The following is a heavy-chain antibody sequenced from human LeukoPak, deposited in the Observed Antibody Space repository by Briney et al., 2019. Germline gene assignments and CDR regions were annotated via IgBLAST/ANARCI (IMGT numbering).Heavy chain of an antibody. V-gene: IGHV1-8*01. CDR3: ARAIVATGWPFDY. Sequence: ASVKVSCKASGYTFTSYDINWVRQATGQGLEWMGWMNPNSGNTGYAQKFQGRVTMTRNTSISTAYMELSSLRSEDTAVYYRARAIVATGWPFDYWGQGTLVTVSS. CDR2: MNPNSGNT. J-gene: IGHJ4*02. D-gene: IGHD5-12*01. CDR1: GYTFTSYD.